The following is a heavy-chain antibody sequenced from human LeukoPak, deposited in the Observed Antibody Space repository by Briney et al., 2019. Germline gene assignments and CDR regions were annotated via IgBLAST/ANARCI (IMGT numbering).Heavy chain of an antibody. CDR2: ISYDGSNK. CDR3: ARDNGSGTFFDY. Sequence: GGSLRLSCAASGFTFSSYVMHWVRQAPGKGLEWVALISYDGSNKYHADSVKGRFTISRDNSKNTLYLQMNTLRAEDTAVYYCARDNGSGTFFDYWGQGTLVTVSS. V-gene: IGHV3-30-3*01. D-gene: IGHD3-10*01. J-gene: IGHJ4*02. CDR1: GFTFSSYV.